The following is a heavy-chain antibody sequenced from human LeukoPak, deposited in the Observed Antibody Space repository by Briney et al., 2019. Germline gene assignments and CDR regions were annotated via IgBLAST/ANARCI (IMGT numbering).Heavy chain of an antibody. J-gene: IGHJ4*02. CDR1: GFTFSSYA. D-gene: IGHD2-2*01. CDR2: ISYDGSNK. CDR3: ARDHKTGYCSSTSCYLAPESRYFDY. Sequence: PGGSLRLSCAASGFTFSSYAMHWVRQAPGKGLEWVAVISYDGSNKYYADSVKGRFTISRDNSKNTLYLQMNSLRAEDTAVYYCARDHKTGYCSSTSCYLAPESRYFDYWGQGTLVTVSS. V-gene: IGHV3-30-3*01.